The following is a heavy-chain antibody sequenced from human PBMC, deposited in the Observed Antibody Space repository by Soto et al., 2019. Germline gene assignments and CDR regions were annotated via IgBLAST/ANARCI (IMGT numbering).Heavy chain of an antibody. J-gene: IGHJ4*02. CDR1: GFTFSSYD. V-gene: IGHV3-13*04. CDR2: IGTAGDT. Sequence: GGSLRLSCAASGFTFSSYDMHWVRQATGKGLEWVSSIGTAGDTYYPGSVKGRFTISRENAKNSLYLQMNSLRAADTAVYYCARVGRLRFFDYWGQGTLVTVSS. CDR3: ARVGRLRFFDY. D-gene: IGHD5-12*01.